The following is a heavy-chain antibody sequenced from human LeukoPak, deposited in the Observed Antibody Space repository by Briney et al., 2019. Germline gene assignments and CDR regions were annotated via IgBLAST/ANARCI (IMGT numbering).Heavy chain of an antibody. CDR1: GGSISSYY. J-gene: IGHJ5*02. V-gene: IGHV4-59*12. CDR3: ARDVSQYYDFWSGYHNWFDP. Sequence: SETLSLTCTVSGGSISSYYWSWIRQPPGKGLEWIGYIYYSGSTNYNPSLKSRVTISVDTSKNQFSLKLCSVTAADTAVYYCARDVSQYYDFWSGYHNWFDPWGQGTLVTVSS. D-gene: IGHD3-3*01. CDR2: IYYSGST.